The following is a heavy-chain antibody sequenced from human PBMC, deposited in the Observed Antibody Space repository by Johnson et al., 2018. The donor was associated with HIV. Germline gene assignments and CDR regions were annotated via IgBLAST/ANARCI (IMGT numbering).Heavy chain of an antibody. J-gene: IGHJ3*02. CDR1: GFTFSSYA. CDR2: ISYDGSNK. D-gene: IGHD6-19*01. CDR3: AKEASVWYHAGDAFDI. V-gene: IGHV3-30-3*01. Sequence: HVQLVESGGGVVQPGRSLRLSCAASGFTFSSYAMHWVRQAPGKGLEWVAVISYDGSNKYYADSVKGRFTISRDNSKNSLYLQMNSLRAEDTAVYYCAKEASVWYHAGDAFDIWGQGTMVTVSS.